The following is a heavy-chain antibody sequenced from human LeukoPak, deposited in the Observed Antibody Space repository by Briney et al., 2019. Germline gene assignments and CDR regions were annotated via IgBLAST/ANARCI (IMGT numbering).Heavy chain of an antibody. Sequence: GGSLRLSCAASGFTLSSYGMHWVRQAPGKGLEWVAVIWYDGSNKYYADSVKGRFTISRDNSKNTLYLQMNSLRAEDTAVYYCARDDVRDGYNLFDYWGQGTLVTVSS. D-gene: IGHD5-24*01. J-gene: IGHJ4*02. CDR3: ARDDVRDGYNLFDY. CDR2: IWYDGSNK. CDR1: GFTLSSYG. V-gene: IGHV3-33*01.